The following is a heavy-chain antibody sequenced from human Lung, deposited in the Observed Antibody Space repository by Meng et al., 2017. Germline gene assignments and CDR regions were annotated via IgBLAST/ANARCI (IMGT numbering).Heavy chain of an antibody. CDR2: INHSGST. CDR1: GGSFSDYY. CDR3: ARGPTTMAHDFDY. V-gene: IGHV4-34*01. Sequence: QVHLQRWGAGLLKPSETLSLTCVVSGGSFSDYYWSWTRQPPGKGLEWIGEINHSGSTNYNPSLESRATISVDTSQNNLSLKLSSVTAADSAVYYCARGPTTMAHDFDYWGQGTLVTVSS. J-gene: IGHJ4*02. D-gene: IGHD4-11*01.